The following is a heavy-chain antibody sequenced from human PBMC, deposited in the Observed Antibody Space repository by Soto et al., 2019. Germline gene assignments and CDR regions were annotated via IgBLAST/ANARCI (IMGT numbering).Heavy chain of an antibody. CDR3: ARSEATVLDY. V-gene: IGHV4-59*12. CDR1: GGSISSYY. CDR2: IYYSGST. Sequence: SETLPLTCTVSGGSISSYYWSWIRQPPGKGLEWIGYIYYSGSTNYNPSLKSRVTISVDTSKNHFSLKLSSVTAADTAVYYCARSEATVLDYWGQGTLVTVSS. D-gene: IGHD4-17*01. J-gene: IGHJ4*02.